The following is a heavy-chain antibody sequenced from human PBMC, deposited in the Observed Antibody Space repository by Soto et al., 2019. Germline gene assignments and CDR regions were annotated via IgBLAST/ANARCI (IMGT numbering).Heavy chain of an antibody. D-gene: IGHD3-16*01. Sequence: SETLSLTCTVSGGSISSYYWSWIRQPPGKGLEWIGYIYYSGSTNYNPSLKSRVTISVDTSKNQFSLKLSSVTAADTAVYYCARWNGGGYYYYMDVWGKGTTVTVSS. CDR1: GGSISSYY. V-gene: IGHV4-59*01. J-gene: IGHJ6*03. CDR2: IYYSGST. CDR3: ARWNGGGYYYYMDV.